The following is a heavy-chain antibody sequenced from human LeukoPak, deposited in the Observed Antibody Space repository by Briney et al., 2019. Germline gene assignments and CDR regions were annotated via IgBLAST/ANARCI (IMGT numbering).Heavy chain of an antibody. Sequence: GGSLRLSCAASGFSFNRDGMHWVRQAPGKGLEWVAFIRYDGSKKYYANSVKGRFTISRDNSKNTVYVQMNSLRAEDTAVYYCAEEESGSYLGYWGQGTLVTVSS. V-gene: IGHV3-30*02. CDR2: IRYDGSKK. J-gene: IGHJ4*03. CDR3: AEEESGSYLGY. CDR1: GFSFNRDG. D-gene: IGHD1-26*01.